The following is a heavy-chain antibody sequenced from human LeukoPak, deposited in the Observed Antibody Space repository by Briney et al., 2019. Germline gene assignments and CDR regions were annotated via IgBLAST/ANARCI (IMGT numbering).Heavy chain of an antibody. Sequence: ASVKVSCKASGYTFTSYDINWVRQATGQGLEWMGWMNPNSGNTGYAQKFQGRVTMTRNTSISTAYMELSSLRSEDTAVYYCARGRILYYYGSGSCPNDYWGQGTLVTVSS. CDR2: MNPNSGNT. J-gene: IGHJ4*02. CDR3: ARGRILYYYGSGSCPNDY. V-gene: IGHV1-8*01. CDR1: GYTFTSYD. D-gene: IGHD3-10*01.